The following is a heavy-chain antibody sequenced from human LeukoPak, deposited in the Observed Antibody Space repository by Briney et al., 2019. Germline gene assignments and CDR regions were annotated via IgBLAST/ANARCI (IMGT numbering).Heavy chain of an antibody. J-gene: IGHJ6*02. D-gene: IGHD2-15*01. CDR1: GFTFSSYW. CDR3: TRDSYCSGGSCYQYYGMDV. CDR2: ISSDGSST. V-gene: IGHV3-74*01. Sequence: GGSLRLSCAASGFTFSSYWMHWVRQTPGTGLVWVSRISSDGSSTSYGDSVKGRLTVSRDNAKNTLYLQMNSLRAEDTAVYYCTRDSYCSGGSCYQYYGMDVWGQGTTVTVSS.